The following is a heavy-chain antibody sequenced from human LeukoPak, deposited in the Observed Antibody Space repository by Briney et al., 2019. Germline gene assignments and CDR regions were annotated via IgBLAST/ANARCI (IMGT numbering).Heavy chain of an antibody. V-gene: IGHV3-23*01. CDR2: ISGSGGST. J-gene: IGHJ5*02. CDR3: AKDPSEKDIVVVPAGAWFDP. Sequence: PGGSLRLSCAASGFTFSSYAMSWVRQAPGKGLEWVSAISGSGGSTHYADSVKGRFTISRDNSKNTLYLQMNSLRAEDTAVYYCAKDPSEKDIVVVPAGAWFDPWGQGTLVTVSS. CDR1: GFTFSSYA. D-gene: IGHD2-2*01.